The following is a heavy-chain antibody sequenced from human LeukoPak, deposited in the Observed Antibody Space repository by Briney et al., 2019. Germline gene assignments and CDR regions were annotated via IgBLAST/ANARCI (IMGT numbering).Heavy chain of an antibody. J-gene: IGHJ3*02. CDR1: GYTFTRYY. Sequence: ASVKVSCKASGYTFTRYYMHWVRQAPGQGLEWMGIINPSGGNTNYAQKFQGRVTMTRDMSTSTVYMELSSLRSEDTAVYYCARERSSGYNDAFYIWGQGSMVTVSS. CDR3: ARERSSGYNDAFYI. CDR2: INPSGGNT. V-gene: IGHV1-46*01. D-gene: IGHD3-22*01.